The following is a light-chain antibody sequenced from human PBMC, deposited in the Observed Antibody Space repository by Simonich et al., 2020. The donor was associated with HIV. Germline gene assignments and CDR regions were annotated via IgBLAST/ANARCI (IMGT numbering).Light chain of an antibody. Sequence: DIVMTQSPDYLAVSLGERATINCKSSQNVLSSSTNKNYLACYQQKPGQPPKLLIYWASTRESGVPDRFSGSGSGTEFHLTISSLQPDDFATYYCQQYNSYSSTFGGGTKVEIK. J-gene: IGKJ4*01. CDR2: WAS. CDR3: QQYNSYSST. CDR1: QNVLSSSTNKNY. V-gene: IGKV4-1*01.